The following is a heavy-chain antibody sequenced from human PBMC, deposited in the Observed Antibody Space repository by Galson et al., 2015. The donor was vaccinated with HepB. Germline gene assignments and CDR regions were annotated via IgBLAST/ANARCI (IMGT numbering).Heavy chain of an antibody. J-gene: IGHJ6*03. CDR1: GGTFSSYA. Sequence: SVKVSCKASGGTFSSYAISWVRQAPGQGLEWMGGIIPIFGTANYAQKFQGRVTITADESTSTAYMELSSLRSEDTAVYYCARGPAPAAISDYYYYMDVWGKGTTVTVSS. D-gene: IGHD2-2*01. CDR3: ARGPAPAAISDYYYYMDV. CDR2: IIPIFGTA. V-gene: IGHV1-69*13.